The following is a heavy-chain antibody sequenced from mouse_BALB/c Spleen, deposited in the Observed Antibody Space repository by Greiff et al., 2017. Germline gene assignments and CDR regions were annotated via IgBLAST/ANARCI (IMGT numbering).Heavy chain of an antibody. Sequence: QVQLQQSGAELVKPGASVKLSCKASGYTFTSYDINWVRQRPEQGLEWIGWIFPGDGSTKYNEKFKSKATLTVDKSSSTAYMQLSSLTSEDSAVYYCARVKIYSWFAYWGQGTLVTVSA. CDR3: ARVKIYSWFAY. CDR2: IFPGDGST. V-gene: IGHV1-85*01. J-gene: IGHJ3*01. D-gene: IGHD2-1*01. CDR1: GYTFTSYD.